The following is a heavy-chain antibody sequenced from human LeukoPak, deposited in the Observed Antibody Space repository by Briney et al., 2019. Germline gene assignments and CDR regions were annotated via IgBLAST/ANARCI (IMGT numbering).Heavy chain of an antibody. J-gene: IGHJ3*02. CDR2: INSSTGDT. CDR3: ARAVEMATISPAFDI. V-gene: IGHV1-46*01. CDR1: GYTFTAYY. Sequence: GASVKVSCKASGYTFTAYYVHWVRQAPGQGPEWMGWINSSTGDTGYAQKFQGRVTMTRDMSTSTVYMELSSLRSEDTAVYYCARAVEMATISPAFDIWGQGTMVTVSS. D-gene: IGHD5-24*01.